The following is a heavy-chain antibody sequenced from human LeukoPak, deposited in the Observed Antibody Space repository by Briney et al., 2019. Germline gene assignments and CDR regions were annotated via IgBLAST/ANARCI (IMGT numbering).Heavy chain of an antibody. CDR1: GGTFSSYA. V-gene: IGHV1-69*05. D-gene: IGHD3-3*01. Sequence: ASVKVSCKASGGTFSSYAISWVRQAPGQGLEWMGGIIPIFGTANYAQKLQGRVTMTTDTSTSTAYMELRSLRSDDTAVYYCARDRITIFGVVIIHLYYYYGMDVWGQGTTVTVSS. CDR3: ARDRITIFGVVIIHLYYYYGMDV. CDR2: IIPIFGTA. J-gene: IGHJ6*02.